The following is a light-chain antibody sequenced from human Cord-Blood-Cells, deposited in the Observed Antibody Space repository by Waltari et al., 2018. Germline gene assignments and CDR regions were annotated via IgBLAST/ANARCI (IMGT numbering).Light chain of an antibody. J-gene: IGLJ2*01. CDR3: CSYAGSSTSVV. CDR1: SSDVGIYNL. CDR2: EGS. Sequence: QSALTQPASVSGSPGQSITISCTGTSSDVGIYNLVSWYQQHPGKAPKLMIYEGSKRPSGVSNRFSGSKSGNTASLTSSGLQAEDEADYYCCSYAGSSTSVVFGGGTKLTVL. V-gene: IGLV2-23*01.